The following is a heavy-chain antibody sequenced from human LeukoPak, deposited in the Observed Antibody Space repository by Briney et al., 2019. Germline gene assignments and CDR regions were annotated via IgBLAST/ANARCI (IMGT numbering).Heavy chain of an antibody. D-gene: IGHD6-13*01. Sequence: ASVKVSCKVSGYTLTELSMHWVRQAPGKGLEWMGGFDPEDGETIYAQKFQGRVTMTEDTSTDTAYMELSILRSEDTAVYYCATSYDSIAAAPMVDYWGQGTLVTVSS. J-gene: IGHJ4*02. V-gene: IGHV1-24*01. CDR2: FDPEDGET. CDR3: ATSYDSIAAAPMVDY. CDR1: GYTLTELS.